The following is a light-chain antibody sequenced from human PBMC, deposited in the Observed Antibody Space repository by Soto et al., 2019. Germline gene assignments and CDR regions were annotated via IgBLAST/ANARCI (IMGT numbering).Light chain of an antibody. CDR1: SSNIGAGYD. V-gene: IGLV1-40*01. CDR3: QSYDSNLNGFVV. J-gene: IGLJ2*01. Sequence: QAVVTQPPSVSGAPGQRVTISCTGSSSNIGAGYDVHWYQQLPGTAPKLLIYDNNNRPSGVPDRFSGSKSGTSASLAIAGLQAEDEADYYCQSYDSNLNGFVVFGGGTKLTVL. CDR2: DNN.